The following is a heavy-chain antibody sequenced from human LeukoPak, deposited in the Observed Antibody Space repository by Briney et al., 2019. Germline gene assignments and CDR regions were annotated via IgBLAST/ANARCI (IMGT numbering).Heavy chain of an antibody. CDR3: ARGQYTPMYYFDY. J-gene: IGHJ4*02. V-gene: IGHV3-23*01. D-gene: IGHD2-2*02. CDR1: GSTFSNYA. CDR2: ISGSGLST. Sequence: GGSLRLSCAASGSTFSNYAMSWVRQAPGKGLEWVSTISGSGLSTYYTNSVKGRFTISRDNSKNTLYLQMNSLRAEDTAVYYCARGQYTPMYYFDYWGQGTLVTVSS.